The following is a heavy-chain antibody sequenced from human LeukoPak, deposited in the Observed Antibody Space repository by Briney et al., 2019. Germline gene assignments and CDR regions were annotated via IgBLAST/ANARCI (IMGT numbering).Heavy chain of an antibody. V-gene: IGHV4-59*08. CDR2: IYYSGST. J-gene: IGHJ4*02. Sequence: PSETLSLTCTVSGGSTSSYYWSWIRQPPGKGLEWIGYIYYSGSTNYNPSLKSRVTISVDTSKNQFSLKLSSVTAADTAVYYCASGYQGRYFDYWGQGTLVTVSS. D-gene: IGHD5-18*01. CDR1: GGSTSSYY. CDR3: ASGYQGRYFDY.